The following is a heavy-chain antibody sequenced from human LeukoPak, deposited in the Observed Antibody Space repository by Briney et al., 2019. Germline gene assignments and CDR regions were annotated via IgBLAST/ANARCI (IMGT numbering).Heavy chain of an antibody. J-gene: IGHJ4*02. D-gene: IGHD2-2*02. Sequence: GGSLRLSCAASGFTFSNYVMSWVRQAPGKGLEWVSYISSSGSTIYYADSVKGRFTISRDNARNSLYLQMNSLRAEDTAVYYCASGLGYCSSTSCYTGFDYWGQGTLVTVSS. CDR2: ISSSGSTI. CDR1: GFTFSNYV. CDR3: ASGLGYCSSTSCYTGFDY. V-gene: IGHV3-11*01.